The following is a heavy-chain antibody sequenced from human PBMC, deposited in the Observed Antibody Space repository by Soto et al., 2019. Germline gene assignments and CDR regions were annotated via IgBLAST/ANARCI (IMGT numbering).Heavy chain of an antibody. CDR3: ANSAAGTYYYYYYGMDV. J-gene: IGHJ6*02. D-gene: IGHD6-19*01. CDR1: GFTFSSYA. Sequence: PGGSLRLSCAASGFTFSSYAMRWVRQAPGKGLEWVSAISGSGGSTYYADSVKGRFTISRDNSKNTLYLQMNSLRAEDTAVYYCANSAAGTYYYYYYGMDVWGQGTTVTVSS. V-gene: IGHV3-23*01. CDR2: ISGSGGST.